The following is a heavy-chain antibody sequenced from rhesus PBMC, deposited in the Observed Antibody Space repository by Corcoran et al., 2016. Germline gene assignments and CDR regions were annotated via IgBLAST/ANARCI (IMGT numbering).Heavy chain of an antibody. V-gene: IGHV4-122*02. J-gene: IGHJ4*01. Sequence: QLQLQESGPGLVKPSETLSLTRAVLGYSISSGSGWSWIRQSPGTGPDWVGYYSYGRSTRYNPSLKRRVTISRSTSKNQFSLKLSSVTAAETAVYYCERRSYYSGSYRREFDYWGQGVLVTVSS. D-gene: IGHD3-16*01. CDR2: YSYGRST. CDR1: GYSISSGSG. CDR3: ERRSYYSGSYRREFDY.